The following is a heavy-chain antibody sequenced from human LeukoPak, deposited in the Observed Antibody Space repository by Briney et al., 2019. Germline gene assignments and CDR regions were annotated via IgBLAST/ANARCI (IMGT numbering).Heavy chain of an antibody. D-gene: IGHD6-19*01. CDR3: ARRIAVAGGGTAFDL. Sequence: GGSLRLSCAASRFTFSGYSMNWVRQAPGKGLEWVSGINWNGGNANYVDSVKGRFTISRDNAKNSLYLQMNTLRAEDTAFYYCARRIAVAGGGTAFDLWGQGTMVTVSS. V-gene: IGHV3-20*04. CDR2: INWNGGNA. CDR1: RFTFSGYS. J-gene: IGHJ3*01.